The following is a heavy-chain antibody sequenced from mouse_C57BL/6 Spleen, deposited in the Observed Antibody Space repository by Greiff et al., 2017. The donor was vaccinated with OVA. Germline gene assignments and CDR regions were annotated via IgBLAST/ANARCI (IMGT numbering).Heavy chain of an antibody. Sequence: VQLQQSGAELAKPGASVKLSCTASGYTFTSYWMHWVKQRPGQGLEWIGYINPSSGYTKYNEKFKDKATLTADKSSSTAYMQLSSLTYEDSAVYYCARRDYDDDFDYWGQGTTLTVSS. D-gene: IGHD2-4*01. CDR2: INPSSGYT. V-gene: IGHV1-7*01. CDR3: ARRDYDDDFDY. J-gene: IGHJ2*01. CDR1: GYTFTSYW.